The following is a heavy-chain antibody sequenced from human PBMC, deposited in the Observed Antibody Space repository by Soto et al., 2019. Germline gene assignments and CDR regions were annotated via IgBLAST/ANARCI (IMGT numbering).Heavy chain of an antibody. CDR3: ASQYYYDSSGYFH. CDR2: ISAYNGNT. V-gene: IGHV1-18*01. D-gene: IGHD3-22*01. CDR1: GGTFSSHA. J-gene: IGHJ4*02. Sequence: ASVKVSCKASGGTFSSHAFSWVRQAPGQGLEWMGWISAYNGNTNYAQKLQGRVTMTTDTSTSTAYMELRSLRSDDTAVYYCASQYYYDSSGYFHWGQGTLVTVSS.